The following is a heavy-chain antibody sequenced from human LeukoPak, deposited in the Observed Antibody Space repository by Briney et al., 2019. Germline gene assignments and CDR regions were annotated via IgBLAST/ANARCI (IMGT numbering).Heavy chain of an antibody. V-gene: IGHV3-30*03. CDR1: GFTFSSYG. CDR2: ISYDGSNK. Sequence: GGSLRLSCAASGFTFSSYGMHWVRQAPGKGLEWVAVISYDGSNKYYADSVKGRFTISRDNSKNTLYLQMNSLRAEDTAVYYCARQTKTWIRDYWGQGTLVTVSS. CDR3: ARQTKTWIRDY. J-gene: IGHJ4*02. D-gene: IGHD5-18*01.